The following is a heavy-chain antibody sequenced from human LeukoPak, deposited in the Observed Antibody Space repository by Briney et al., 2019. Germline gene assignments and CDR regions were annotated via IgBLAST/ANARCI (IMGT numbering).Heavy chain of an antibody. J-gene: IGHJ4*02. V-gene: IGHV1-3*01. D-gene: IGHD3-10*01. CDR1: GYTFTSYA. Sequence: ASVKVSCKASGYTFTSYAMHWVRQAPGQRLEWMGWINAGNGNTKYSQKFQGRVTITRDTSASTAYMELSSLRSEDTAVYYCARDSSGMVRGVIWYYFDYWGQGTLVTVSS. CDR3: ARDSSGMVRGVIWYYFDY. CDR2: INAGNGNT.